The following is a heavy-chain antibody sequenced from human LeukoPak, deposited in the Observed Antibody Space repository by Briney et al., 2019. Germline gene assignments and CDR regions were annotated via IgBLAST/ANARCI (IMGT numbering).Heavy chain of an antibody. Sequence: GGSLRLSCAASGFTFSSYAMSWVRQAPGKGPEWVSAISGSGGSTYYADSVKGRFTISRDNSKNTLYLQMNSLRAEDTAVYYCAKKTSGYEDLGDSGYWGQGTLVTVSS. J-gene: IGHJ4*02. D-gene: IGHD5-12*01. V-gene: IGHV3-23*01. CDR2: ISGSGGST. CDR1: GFTFSSYA. CDR3: AKKTSGYEDLGDSGY.